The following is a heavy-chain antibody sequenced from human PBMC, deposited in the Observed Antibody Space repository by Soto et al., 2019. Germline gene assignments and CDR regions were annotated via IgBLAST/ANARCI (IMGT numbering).Heavy chain of an antibody. V-gene: IGHV3-30*18. CDR3: AKDPRYYYYGMDV. CDR1: GFTFSSYG. J-gene: IGHJ6*02. CDR2: ISYDGSNK. Sequence: QVQLVESGGGVVQPGRSLRLSCAASGFTFSSYGMHWVRQAPGKGLEWVAVISYDGSNKYYADSVKGRFTISRDNSKNQLYLQMNSLRAEDTAVYYCAKDPRYYYYGMDVWGQGTTVTVSS.